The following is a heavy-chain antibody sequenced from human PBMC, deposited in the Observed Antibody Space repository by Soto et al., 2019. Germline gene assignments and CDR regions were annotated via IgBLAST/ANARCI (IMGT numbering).Heavy chain of an antibody. CDR1: GYTFTSYG. CDR2: ISAYNGNT. V-gene: IGHV1-18*01. D-gene: IGHD4-17*01. J-gene: IGHJ6*02. CDR3: ARDQKGDYGDYEGEGLYHYYYGMDV. Sequence: ASVKVSCKASGYTFTSYGISWVRQAPGQGLEWMGWISAYNGNTNYAQKLQGRVTMTTDTSTSTAYMELRSLRSDDTAVYYCARDQKGDYGDYEGEGLYHYYYGMDVWGQGTTVTVSS.